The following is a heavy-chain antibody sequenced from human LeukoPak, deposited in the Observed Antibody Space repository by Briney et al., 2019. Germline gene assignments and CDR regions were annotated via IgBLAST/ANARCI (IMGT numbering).Heavy chain of an antibody. V-gene: IGHV5-51*01. J-gene: IGHJ4*02. Sequence: GASLKISCKGSGSIFTSYWNGWVRQLPGKGLECMGIIYPGDSDTRYSPSFQGQVTISADKSISTAYLQWSSLKASDTAMYYCARPISGWYGGFDYWGQGTLVTVSS. CDR1: GSIFTSYW. CDR3: ARPISGWYGGFDY. CDR2: IYPGDSDT. D-gene: IGHD6-19*01.